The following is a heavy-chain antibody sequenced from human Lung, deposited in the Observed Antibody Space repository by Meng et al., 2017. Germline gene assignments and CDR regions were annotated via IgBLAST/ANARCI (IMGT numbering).Heavy chain of an antibody. Sequence: EVQLLEYGGGLGQPGGSLRLSCAASGCTFSSHARSGVRQAPGKGLEWVSAISGSGGSTYYADSVRGRFTISRDNSKKTLYLQMNSLRAEDTALYYCAKDQWQNLVRWFDPWGRGTLVTVSS. V-gene: IGHV3-23*01. CDR2: ISGSGGST. CDR3: AKDQWQNLVRWFDP. D-gene: IGHD6-13*01. CDR1: GCTFSSHA. J-gene: IGHJ5*02.